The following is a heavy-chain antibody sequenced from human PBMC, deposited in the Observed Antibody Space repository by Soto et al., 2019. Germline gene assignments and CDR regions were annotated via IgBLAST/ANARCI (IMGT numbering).Heavy chain of an antibody. V-gene: IGHV2-5*02. Sequence: QITLKESGPTLVKPTQTLTLTCTFSGFSLSTSGVGVGWIRQPPGKALEWLALIYWDDDKRYSPSLKSRLTITNDTSKCQVVLKMTNMDPVDTATYYCAHGKWELLPYYFDYWGQGTLVTVSS. CDR1: GFSLSTSGVG. CDR2: IYWDDDK. CDR3: AHGKWELLPYYFDY. J-gene: IGHJ4*02. D-gene: IGHD1-26*01.